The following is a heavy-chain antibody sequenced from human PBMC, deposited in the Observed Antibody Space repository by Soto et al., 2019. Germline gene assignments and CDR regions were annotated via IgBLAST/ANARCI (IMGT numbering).Heavy chain of an antibody. CDR3: ARQGSGWYRNWFDP. D-gene: IGHD6-19*01. CDR2: IYYSGST. V-gene: IGHV4-59*08. CDR1: GGSISSYY. J-gene: IGHJ5*02. Sequence: QVQLQESGPGLVKPSETLSLTCTVSGGSISSYYWSWIRQPPGKGLEWIGYIYYSGSTNYNPSLKNRVTKSVDTSKNQFSRKLSSVTAADTAVYYCARQGSGWYRNWFDPWGQGTLVTVSS.